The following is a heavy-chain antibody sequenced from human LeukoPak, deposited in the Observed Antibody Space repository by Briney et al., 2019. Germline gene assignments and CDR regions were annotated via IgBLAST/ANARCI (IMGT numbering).Heavy chain of an antibody. V-gene: IGHV1-2*06. CDR3: ARRSLSKWFFDY. CDR1: GYTFTGYY. J-gene: IGHJ4*02. CDR2: INPNSGGT. Sequence: ASVNVSCTASGYTFTGYYMHWVRQAPGQGLEWMGRINPNSGGTNYAQKFQGRVTMTRDTSISTAYMELSRLRSDDTAVYYCARRSLSKWFFDYWGQGTLVTVSS. D-gene: IGHD3-22*01.